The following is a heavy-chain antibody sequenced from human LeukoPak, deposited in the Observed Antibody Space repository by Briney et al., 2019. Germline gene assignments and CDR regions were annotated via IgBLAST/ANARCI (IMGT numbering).Heavy chain of an antibody. Sequence: GGSLRLSCAASGFTFSSYSMNWVRQAPGKGLEWVSGISPNGVITYYADSVKGRFTISRDNSKGTVYLQMNSLRAEDTAVYYCARLGSLTHDAFDIWGQGTMVTVSS. CDR1: GFTFSSYS. CDR2: ISPNGVIT. CDR3: ARLGSLTHDAFDI. J-gene: IGHJ3*02. D-gene: IGHD3-10*01. V-gene: IGHV3-23*01.